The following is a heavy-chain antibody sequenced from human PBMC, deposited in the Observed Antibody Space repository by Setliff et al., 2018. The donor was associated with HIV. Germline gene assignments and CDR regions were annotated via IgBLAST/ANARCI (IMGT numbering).Heavy chain of an antibody. CDR1: GGNFGNSA. CDR2: IRHTGST. D-gene: IGHD3-10*01. J-gene: IGHJ4*02. Sequence: SCKASGGNFGNSAIGWVRQAPGQGLEWIGFIRHTGSTSYNPSLKSRVIISTDTRNHFSLNLYSITAADTAVYYCARYRSGDTDISLDYWGQGALVTVSS. CDR3: ARYRSGDTDISLDY. V-gene: IGHV4-59*01.